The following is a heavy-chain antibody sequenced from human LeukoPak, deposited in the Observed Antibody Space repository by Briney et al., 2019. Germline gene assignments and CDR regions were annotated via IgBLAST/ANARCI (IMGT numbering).Heavy chain of an antibody. Sequence: SGGSLRLSCAASGFTFSSYAMSWVRQAPGKGLEWVSAISGSGGSTYYADSVKGRFTISRDNSKNTLYLQMNSLRAEDTAVYYCARHRGPTLYNTVYFDCWGQGTLVTVSS. CDR1: GFTFSSYA. CDR2: ISGSGGST. J-gene: IGHJ4*02. CDR3: ARHRGPTLYNTVYFDC. D-gene: IGHD1-14*01. V-gene: IGHV3-23*01.